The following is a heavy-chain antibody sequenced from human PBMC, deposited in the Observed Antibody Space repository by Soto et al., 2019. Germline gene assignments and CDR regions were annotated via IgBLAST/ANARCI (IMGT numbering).Heavy chain of an antibody. D-gene: IGHD3-10*01. CDR3: ARDKHYYGSGKDGMDV. Sequence: SETLSLTCTVSGGSISSGGYYWTWIRQHPGKGLEWIGYIYYSGSTYYNPSLKSRVTISVDTSKNQFSLKLSSVTAADTAVYYCARDKHYYGSGKDGMDVWGQGTTVTV. V-gene: IGHV4-31*03. J-gene: IGHJ6*02. CDR2: IYYSGST. CDR1: GGSISSGGYY.